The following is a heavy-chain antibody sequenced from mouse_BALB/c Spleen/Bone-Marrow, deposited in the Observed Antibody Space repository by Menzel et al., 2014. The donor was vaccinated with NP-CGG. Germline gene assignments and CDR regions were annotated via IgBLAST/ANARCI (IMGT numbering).Heavy chain of an antibody. D-gene: IGHD1-1*01. J-gene: IGHJ2*01. V-gene: IGHV5-6*01. CDR3: ARPTTVVATGGSFDY. CDR1: GFTFGSYG. Sequence: EVNVVESGGDLVRPGGSLKLSCAASGFTFGSYGMSWVRQTPDKRLEWVATISSGGSYTYYPDSVKGRFTISRDNAKNTLYLQMSSLKSEDTAMYYCARPTTVVATGGSFDYWGQGTTLTVSS. CDR2: ISSGGSYT.